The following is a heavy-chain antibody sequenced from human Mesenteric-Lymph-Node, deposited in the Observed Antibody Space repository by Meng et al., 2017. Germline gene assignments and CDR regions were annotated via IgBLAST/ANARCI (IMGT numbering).Heavy chain of an antibody. D-gene: IGHD6-19*01. J-gene: IGHJ3*02. CDR1: GFTFSSYA. CDR2: ISYDGSNK. CDR3: ARDHSRIAVSGTLSAFDI. Sequence: GESLKISCAASGFTFSSYAMHWVRQAPGKGLEWVAVISYDGSNKYYADSVKGRFTISRDNSKNTLYLQMNSLRAEDTAVYYCARDHSRIAVSGTLSAFDIWGQGTMVTVSS. V-gene: IGHV3-30*01.